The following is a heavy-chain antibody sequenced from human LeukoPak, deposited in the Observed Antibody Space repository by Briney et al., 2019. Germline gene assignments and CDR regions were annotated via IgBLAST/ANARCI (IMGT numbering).Heavy chain of an antibody. Sequence: ASVTVSCKASGYTVTSYAMNWVRQATGQGLEWTGWINTNTGNPTYAQGCTGRFVFSLDTSVSTAYLQISSLKAEDTAVYYGARASNVFGYYYSSGSYYPFDYWCQGTLVTVSS. CDR2: INTNTGNP. V-gene: IGHV7-4-1*02. CDR3: ARASNVFGYYYSSGSYYPFDY. D-gene: IGHD3-10*01. CDR1: GYTVTSYA. J-gene: IGHJ4*02.